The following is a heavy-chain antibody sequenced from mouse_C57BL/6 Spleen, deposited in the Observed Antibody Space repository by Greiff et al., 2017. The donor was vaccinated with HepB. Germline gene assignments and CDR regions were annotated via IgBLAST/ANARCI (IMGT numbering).Heavy chain of an antibody. CDR2: IDPSDSET. Sequence: VQLQESGAELVRPGSSVKLSCKASGYTFTSYWMHWVKQRPIQGLEWIGNIDPSDSETHYNQKFKDKATLTVDKSSSTAYMQLSSLTSEDSAVYYCARYDYGNYNWGQGTTLTVSS. CDR3: ARYDYGNYN. V-gene: IGHV1-52*01. D-gene: IGHD2-1*01. J-gene: IGHJ2*01. CDR1: GYTFTSYW.